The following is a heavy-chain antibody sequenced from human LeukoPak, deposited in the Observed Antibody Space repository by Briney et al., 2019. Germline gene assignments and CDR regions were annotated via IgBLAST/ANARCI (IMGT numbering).Heavy chain of an antibody. CDR1: GGSIRSSSYY. CDR3: ARVRAAAIPYYFDY. Sequence: PSETLSLTCIVSGGSIRSSSYYWGWIRQPPGKGLEWIGSMYYTGSTYYNPSLNTRVTISVDTSKNQFSLKLTSVTAADTAAYYCARVRAAAIPYYFDYWGQGTLVTVSS. D-gene: IGHD6-13*01. CDR2: MYYTGST. J-gene: IGHJ4*02. V-gene: IGHV4-39*07.